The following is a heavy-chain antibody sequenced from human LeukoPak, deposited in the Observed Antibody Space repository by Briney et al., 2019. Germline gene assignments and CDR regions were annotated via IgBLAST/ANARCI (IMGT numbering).Heavy chain of an antibody. CDR3: ARGVLGRDWFDP. V-gene: IGHV4-59*01. CDR2: IYYSGST. J-gene: IGHJ5*02. Sequence: PSETLSLTCTVSGGSISSYYWSWIRQPPGNGLEWIGYIYYSGSTNYNPSLKSRVTISVDTSKNQFSLKLSSVTAADTAVYYCARGVLGRDWFDPWGQGTLVTVSS. CDR1: GGSISSYY. D-gene: IGHD7-27*01.